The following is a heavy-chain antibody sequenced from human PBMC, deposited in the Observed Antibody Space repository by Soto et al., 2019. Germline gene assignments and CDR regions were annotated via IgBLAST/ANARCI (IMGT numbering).Heavy chain of an antibody. D-gene: IGHD1-7*01. CDR1: GGSVSGGSYF. Sequence: SETLSLTCTVSGGSVSGGSYFWSWFRQPPGKGLEGLGYIYYTGSTNYNPYRKSRVTMSLDTSKNQFSLKRSSVTAADAAVCYCARDRAGTTSYYNGMDVWGRGSTVTVSS. CDR3: ARDRAGTTSYYNGMDV. CDR2: IYYTGST. V-gene: IGHV4-61*01. J-gene: IGHJ6*02.